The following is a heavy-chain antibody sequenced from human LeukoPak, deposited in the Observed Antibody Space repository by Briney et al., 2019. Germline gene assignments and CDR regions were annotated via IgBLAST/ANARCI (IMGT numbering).Heavy chain of an antibody. CDR2: IYYSGST. CDR3: AHHGLTGFSFDH. CDR1: GGSISSGSYY. V-gene: IGHV4-39*01. J-gene: IGHJ5*02. Sequence: PSETLSLTCTVSGGSISSGSYYWGWIRQPPGKGLEWIGRIYYSGSTYYNPSLQSRVTISIDTSKNQFSLKLSSVTAADTAVYYCAHHGLTGFSFDHWGNGTLVTVSS. D-gene: IGHD3-9*01.